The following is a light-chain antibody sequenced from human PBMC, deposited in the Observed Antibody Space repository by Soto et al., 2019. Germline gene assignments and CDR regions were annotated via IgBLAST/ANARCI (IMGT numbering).Light chain of an antibody. Sequence: EIVMTQSPSTLSVSPGERATLSCRASQSVSNNLAWYQQRPGQAPRLLIYGASTRATGIPARFSGSGSGTEFTLTISSLQSEDFAVYYCQQYNDWPPWTFGQGTKVDI. CDR2: GAS. CDR3: QQYNDWPPWT. V-gene: IGKV3-15*01. CDR1: QSVSNN. J-gene: IGKJ1*01.